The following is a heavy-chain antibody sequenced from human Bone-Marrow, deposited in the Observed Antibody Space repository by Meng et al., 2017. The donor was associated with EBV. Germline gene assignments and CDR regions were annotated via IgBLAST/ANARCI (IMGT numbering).Heavy chain of an antibody. Sequence: GHVVGVGDGVKKSGSSGQVSCWTSGGPFNSDAVSWVRQGPGQGLEWMGGLIPMSGAPNYAQKFQGRVTITADESTSTHYMDLSNLRSEDKAMYYCASESGRGFTPDYWGQGTLVTVFS. CDR3: ASESGRGFTPDY. V-gene: IGHV1-69*01. J-gene: IGHJ4*02. CDR2: LIPMSGAP. CDR1: GGPFNSDA. D-gene: IGHD3-10*01.